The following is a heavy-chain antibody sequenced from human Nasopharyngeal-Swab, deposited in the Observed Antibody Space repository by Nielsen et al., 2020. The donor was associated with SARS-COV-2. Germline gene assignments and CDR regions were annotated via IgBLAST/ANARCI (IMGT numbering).Heavy chain of an antibody. CDR2: VYYSGTA. Sequence: SETLSLTCSVFGDSIRKDKYYWGWVRQAPGQGLEWIGTVYYSGTAYHNPSLKSRVAISVDASKIQLSLSLSSVTATDTAVYYCARTFYSWYVDVWGPGTQVTVSS. V-gene: IGHV4-39*01. D-gene: IGHD6-13*01. CDR3: ARTFYSWYVDV. CDR1: GDSIRKDKYY. J-gene: IGHJ5*02.